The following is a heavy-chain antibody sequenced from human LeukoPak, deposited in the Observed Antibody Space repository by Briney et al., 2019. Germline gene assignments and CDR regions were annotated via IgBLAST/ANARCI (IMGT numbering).Heavy chain of an antibody. V-gene: IGHV1-8*01. Sequence: GASVKVSCKASGYTFTSYDINWVRQATGQGLEWMGWMNPNSGNTGYAQKLQGRVTMTTDTSTSTAYMELSSLRSEDTAVYYCARVSMTPASSYFDYWGQGTLVTVSS. CDR3: ARVSMTPASSYFDY. J-gene: IGHJ4*02. CDR2: MNPNSGNT. CDR1: GYTFTSYD.